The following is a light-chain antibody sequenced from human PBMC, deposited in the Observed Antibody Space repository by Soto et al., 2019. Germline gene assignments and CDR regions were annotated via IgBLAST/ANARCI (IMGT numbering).Light chain of an antibody. CDR3: QSYDSSLSVLVV. V-gene: IGLV1-40*01. Sequence: QSVLTQPPSVSGAPGQRVTISCTGSSSIIGAGYDVHWYQQLPGTAPKLLIYGNSNRPSGVPDRFSGSKSGTSASLAITGLQAEDEADYYCQSYDSSLSVLVVFGGGTKLTVL. CDR1: SSIIGAGYD. CDR2: GNS. J-gene: IGLJ2*01.